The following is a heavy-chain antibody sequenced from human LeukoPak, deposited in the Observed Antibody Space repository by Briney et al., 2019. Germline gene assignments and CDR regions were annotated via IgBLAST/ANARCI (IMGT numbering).Heavy chain of an antibody. CDR3: ARVPHSSSSEWFDP. CDR2: IYHSGST. J-gene: IGHJ5*02. D-gene: IGHD6-6*01. V-gene: IGHV4-38-2*02. Sequence: SETLSLTCTVSGYSISSGYYWGWIRQPAGKGLEWIGSIYHSGSTYYNPSLKSRVTISVDTSKNHFSLKLRSVTAADTAVYYCARVPHSSSSEWFDPWGQGTLVTVSS. CDR1: GYSISSGYY.